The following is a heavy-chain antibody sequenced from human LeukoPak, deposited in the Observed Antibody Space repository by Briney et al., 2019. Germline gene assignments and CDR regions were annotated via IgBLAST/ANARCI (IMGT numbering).Heavy chain of an antibody. J-gene: IGHJ4*02. Sequence: GGSLRPSCAASGVTFSDYAMSWVRQAPGKGLEWVSAISESGDGTYYADSMKGRFTISRDNAKNTLYLQINSLRAEDTAIYYCAKDIAQGYTLGSIEQDYWGQGTLVTVSS. CDR1: GVTFSDYA. D-gene: IGHD5-18*01. CDR3: AKDIAQGYTLGSIEQDY. CDR2: ISESGDGT. V-gene: IGHV3-23*01.